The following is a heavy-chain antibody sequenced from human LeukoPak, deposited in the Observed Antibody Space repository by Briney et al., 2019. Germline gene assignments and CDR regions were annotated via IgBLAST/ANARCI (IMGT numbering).Heavy chain of an antibody. CDR3: ARDNGAYYYDSSGYDAFDI. J-gene: IGHJ3*02. CDR2: IYYRVTS. V-gene: IGHV4-59*01. Sequence: SETLSLTCTVSGDSISTYYWSWIRQPPGKGLEWIGYIYYRVTSDYNPSLKSRVTMSVDMSTRQISLKLSSVTAADTAVYYCARDNGAYYYDSSGYDAFDIWGQGTMVTVSS. CDR1: GDSISTYY. D-gene: IGHD3-22*01.